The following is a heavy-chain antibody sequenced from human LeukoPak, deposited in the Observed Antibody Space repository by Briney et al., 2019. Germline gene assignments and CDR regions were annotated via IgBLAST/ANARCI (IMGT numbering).Heavy chain of an antibody. CDR2: IYYSGST. J-gene: IGHJ2*01. D-gene: IGHD4-17*01. CDR3: ARNGHGDYTDFDL. CDR1: GVSIRSYY. V-gene: IGHV4-59*01. Sequence: SETLSLTCTVSGVSIRSYYWSWIRQPPGRGLEWIGYIYYSGSTNCNPSLKSRVTISVDTSKNQFSLKLSSVTAADTAVYYCARNGHGDYTDFDLWGRGTLVTVSS.